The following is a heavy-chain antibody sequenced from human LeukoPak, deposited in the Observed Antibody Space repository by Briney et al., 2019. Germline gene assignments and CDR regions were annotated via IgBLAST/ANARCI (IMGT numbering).Heavy chain of an antibody. V-gene: IGHV4-39*01. CDR1: GGSISSGSYY. D-gene: IGHD4-17*01. Sequence: SQTLSLTCTVSGGSISSGSYYWSWIRQPPGKGLEWIGSIYYSGSTYYNPSLKSRVTISVDTSKNQFSLKLSSVTAADTAVYYCARLKVSKTYVNHGDDGGYFDYWGQGTLVTVSS. CDR3: ARLKVSKTYVNHGDDGGYFDY. J-gene: IGHJ4*02. CDR2: IYYSGST.